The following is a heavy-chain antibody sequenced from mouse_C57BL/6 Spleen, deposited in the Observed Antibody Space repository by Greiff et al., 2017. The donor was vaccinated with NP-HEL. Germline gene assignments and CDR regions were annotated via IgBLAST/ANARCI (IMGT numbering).Heavy chain of an antibody. CDR2: ISYDGSN. D-gene: IGHD1-1*01. J-gene: IGHJ2*01. CDR1: GYSITSGYY. CDR3: ARYYYGSHVDY. Sequence: ESGPGLVKPSQSLSLTCSVTGYSITSGYYWNWIRQFPGNKLEWMGYISYDGSNNYNPSLKNRISITRDTSKNQFFLKLNSVTTEDTATYYCARYYYGSHVDYWGQGTTLTVSS. V-gene: IGHV3-6*01.